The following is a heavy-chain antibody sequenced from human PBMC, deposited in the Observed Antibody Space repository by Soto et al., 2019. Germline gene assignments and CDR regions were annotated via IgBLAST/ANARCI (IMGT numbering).Heavy chain of an antibody. D-gene: IGHD1-26*01. J-gene: IGHJ4*02. CDR2: INPGGGST. CDR3: ANSLVGATLFDY. V-gene: IGHV1-46*04. Sequence: GASVKVSCKASGYTFTNFYIHWVRQAPGQGLEWMGMINPGGGSTNYAQKLQGRVTMTRDTSTRTVYMELRTLRSEDTAVYYCANSLVGATLFDYWGQGTLVTVSS. CDR1: GYTFTNFY.